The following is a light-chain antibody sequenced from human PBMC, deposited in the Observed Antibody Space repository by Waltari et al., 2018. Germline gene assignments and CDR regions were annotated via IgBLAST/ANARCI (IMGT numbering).Light chain of an antibody. Sequence: DIQMTQSPSTLSASVGDRVTITCRASQTIRSWLAWYQHKPGKAPKLLIYKASNLESGVPSSFSGSGSGTEFTLTVSSLQPDDFATYYYQQYDSYPWTFGQGTKVEI. CDR1: QTIRSW. CDR2: KAS. CDR3: QQYDSYPWT. J-gene: IGKJ1*01. V-gene: IGKV1-5*03.